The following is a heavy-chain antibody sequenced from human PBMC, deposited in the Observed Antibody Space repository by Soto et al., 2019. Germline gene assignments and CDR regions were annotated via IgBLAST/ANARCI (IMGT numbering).Heavy chain of an antibody. CDR1: GFTFSSYW. Sequence: GSLSLSCAASGFTFSSYWMNWVRQAPGKGLEWVANINQDGNEDNLLDSVKGRFTISRDNAKNSLFLQMNSLRVDDTAVYYCARTGDGHHDFLDYWGQGALVTVSS. CDR2: INQDGNED. D-gene: IGHD1-1*01. CDR3: ARTGDGHHDFLDY. V-gene: IGHV3-7*01. J-gene: IGHJ4*02.